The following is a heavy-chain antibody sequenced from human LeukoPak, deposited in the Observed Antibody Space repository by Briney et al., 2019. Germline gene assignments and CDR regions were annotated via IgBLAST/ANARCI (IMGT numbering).Heavy chain of an antibody. D-gene: IGHD6-19*01. CDR3: AKVRGTYSSGYFFDY. Sequence: PGGSLRLLCAACVFTFDHYAMHWVRQAPGKGLEGLSIISWNSGYIGYADSVKGRFTISRDNAKKSLDFQMNSLRAEDTAFYYCAKVRGTYSSGYFFDYWGQGTLVTVSS. CDR2: ISWNSGYI. J-gene: IGHJ4*02. CDR1: VFTFDHYA. V-gene: IGHV3-9*01.